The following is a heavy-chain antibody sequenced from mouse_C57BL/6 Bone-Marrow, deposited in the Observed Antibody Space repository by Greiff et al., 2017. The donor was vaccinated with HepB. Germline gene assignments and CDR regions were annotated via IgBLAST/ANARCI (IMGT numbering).Heavy chain of an antibody. CDR1: GFTFSNYW. Sequence: EVKLMESGGGLVQPGGSMKLSCVASGFTFSNYWMNWVRQSPEKGLEWVAQIRLKSDNYATHYAESVKGRFTISRDDSKSSVYLQMNNLRAEDTGIYYCTGITTVVEGYWGQGTLVTVSA. CDR3: TGITTVVEGY. V-gene: IGHV6-3*01. J-gene: IGHJ3*01. D-gene: IGHD1-1*01. CDR2: IRLKSDNYAT.